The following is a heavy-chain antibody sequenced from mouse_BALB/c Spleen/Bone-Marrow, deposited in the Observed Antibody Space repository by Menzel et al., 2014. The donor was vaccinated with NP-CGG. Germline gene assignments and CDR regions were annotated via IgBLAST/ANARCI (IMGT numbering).Heavy chain of an antibody. Sequence: QVQLQQSGPGLVAPSQSLSITCTVSGFSLTSYDISWIRQPPGKGLEWLGVIWTGGGTNYNSAFMSRLSISKDNSKSQVFLKMNSLQTDDTAIYYCVRRYAMDYWCQGTSVTVSS. J-gene: IGHJ4*01. V-gene: IGHV2-9-2*01. CDR3: VRRYAMDY. CDR2: IWTGGGT. CDR1: GFSLTSYD.